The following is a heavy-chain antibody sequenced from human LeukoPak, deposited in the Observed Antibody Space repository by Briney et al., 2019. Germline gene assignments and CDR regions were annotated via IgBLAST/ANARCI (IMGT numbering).Heavy chain of an antibody. V-gene: IGHV4-39*01. CDR3: ARRDSSGWYGVEYYFDY. J-gene: IGHJ4*02. CDR2: IYYSGST. Sequence: SETLSLTCTVSGGSISSSSYYWGWIRQPPGKGLEWIGSIYYSGSTYYNPSLKSRVTISVDTSKNQFSLKLSSVTAADTAVYYCARRDSSGWYGVEYYFDYWGQGTLVTVSP. CDR1: GGSISSSSYY. D-gene: IGHD6-19*01.